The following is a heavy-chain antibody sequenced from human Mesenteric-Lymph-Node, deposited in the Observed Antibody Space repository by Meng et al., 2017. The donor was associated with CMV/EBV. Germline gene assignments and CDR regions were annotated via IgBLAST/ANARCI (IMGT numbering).Heavy chain of an antibody. CDR2: MNPNSGNT. CDR1: GYTFTSYD. D-gene: IGHD6-6*01. CDR3: ARGWSSSRYFDY. J-gene: IGHJ4*02. V-gene: IGHV1-8*01. Sequence: ASVKVSCKTSGYTFTSYDVNWVRQATGQGLEWMGWMNPNSGNTGYAQKFQGRVTVTRNTSISTAYMELSSLRSEDTAFYYCARGWSSSRYFDYWGQGTLVTVSS.